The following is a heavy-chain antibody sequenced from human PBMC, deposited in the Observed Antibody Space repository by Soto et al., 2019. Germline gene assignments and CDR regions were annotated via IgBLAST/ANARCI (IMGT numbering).Heavy chain of an antibody. Sequence: QPGGSLRLSCAASEFTFSDYWMHWVRQAPGKGLVWVSRIKSDGYSTTYADSVKGRFSISRDNAKNTLFLQMNSLRVEDTAVYYCARGAYDFWSGYHPYYYYGMDVWGQGTTVTVSS. CDR3: ARGAYDFWSGYHPYYYYGMDV. V-gene: IGHV3-74*01. CDR1: EFTFSDYW. D-gene: IGHD3-3*01. CDR2: IKSDGYST. J-gene: IGHJ6*02.